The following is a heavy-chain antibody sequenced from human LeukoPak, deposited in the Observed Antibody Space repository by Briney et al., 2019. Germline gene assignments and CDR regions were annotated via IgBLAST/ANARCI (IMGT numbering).Heavy chain of an antibody. CDR3: ARDLALRPSYYYGMDV. V-gene: IGHV1-2*02. CDR1: GYTFTGYY. Sequence: ASVKVSCKASGYTFTGYYMHWVRQAPGQGLEWMGWINPNSGGTNYAQKFQGRVTMTRGTSISTAYMELSRLRSDDTAVYYCARDLALRPSYYYGMDVWGQGTTVTVSS. J-gene: IGHJ6*02. CDR2: INPNSGGT. D-gene: IGHD5-12*01.